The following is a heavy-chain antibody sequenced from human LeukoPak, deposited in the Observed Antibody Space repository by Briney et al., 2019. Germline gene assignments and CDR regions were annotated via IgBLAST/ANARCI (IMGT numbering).Heavy chain of an antibody. V-gene: IGHV4-59*01. CDR3: ARERYYYDSSMVIDI. D-gene: IGHD3-22*01. CDR1: GGSISSYY. Sequence: KTSETLSLTCTVSGGSISSYYWSWIRQPPGKGLEWIGYIYYSGSTNYNPSLKSRVTISVDTSKNQFSLKLSSVTAADTAVYYCARERYYYDSSMVIDIWGQGTMVTVSS. J-gene: IGHJ3*02. CDR2: IYYSGST.